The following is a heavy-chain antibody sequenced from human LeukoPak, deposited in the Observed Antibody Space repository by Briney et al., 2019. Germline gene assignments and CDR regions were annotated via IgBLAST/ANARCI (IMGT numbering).Heavy chain of an antibody. Sequence: ASVKVSCKASGYPFTGYYLHWVRQAPGQGLEWMGWINPNSGFTNYAQKFQGRVTMTRDTSISTAYMELSRLRSDDTAVYYCARFADCSSSSCRSFDYWGQGTLVTVSS. CDR3: ARFADCSSSSCRSFDY. D-gene: IGHD2-2*01. J-gene: IGHJ4*02. CDR1: GYPFTGYY. V-gene: IGHV1-2*02. CDR2: INPNSGFT.